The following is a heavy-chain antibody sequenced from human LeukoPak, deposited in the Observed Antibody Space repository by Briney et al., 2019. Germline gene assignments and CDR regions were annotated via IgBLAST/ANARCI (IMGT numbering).Heavy chain of an antibody. J-gene: IGHJ4*02. CDR2: INHSGST. V-gene: IGHV4-34*01. D-gene: IGHD1-26*01. Sequence: SETLSLTCAVYGGSFSGYYWSWIRQPPGKGLEWIGEINHSGSTNYNPSLKSRVTISVDASKNQFSLKLSSVTAADTAVYYCARGRVGATVISKWGQGTLVTVSS. CDR1: GGSFSGYY. CDR3: ARGRVGATVISK.